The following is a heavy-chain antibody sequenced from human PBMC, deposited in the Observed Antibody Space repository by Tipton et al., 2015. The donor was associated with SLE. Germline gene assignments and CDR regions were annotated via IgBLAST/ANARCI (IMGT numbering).Heavy chain of an antibody. CDR1: GFDFSDKA. D-gene: IGHD3-9*01. J-gene: IGHJ4*02. V-gene: IGHV3-23*01. CDR2: ISGSGGST. CDR3: AKDFTGPLDS. Sequence: SLRLSCAASGFDFSDKAMTWVRQVPGKGLEWVSGISGSGGSTFYADSVKGRFTISRDNAKNMLYLQMNSLSADDSGLYYCAKDFTGPLDSWGQGTLVTVSS.